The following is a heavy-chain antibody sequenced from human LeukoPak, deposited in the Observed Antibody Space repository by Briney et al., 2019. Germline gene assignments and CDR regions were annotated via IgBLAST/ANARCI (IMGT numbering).Heavy chain of an antibody. D-gene: IGHD3-10*01. J-gene: IGHJ4*02. Sequence: SSETLSLTCTVSGGSVSIYYWSWVRQPPGKGLEWIGYIYNSGSTNYNPSLKSRVTISVGTSKNQFSLNLDSVTAADTAVYYCVRDRELNYWGQGTLVTVSS. CDR3: VRDRELNY. CDR2: IYNSGST. CDR1: GGSVSIYY. V-gene: IGHV4-59*02.